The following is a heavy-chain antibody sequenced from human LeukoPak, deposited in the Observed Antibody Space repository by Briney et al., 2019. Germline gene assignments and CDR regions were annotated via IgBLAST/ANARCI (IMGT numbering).Heavy chain of an antibody. Sequence: GASVKVSCKASGGTFSSYAISWVRQAPGQGLEWMGRIIPILGIANYAQKFQGRVTMTRNTSISTAYMELSSLRSEDTAVYYCARVSGPGSWGYDFWSGYVWAHPPYYGMDVWGQGTTVTVSS. CDR1: GGTFSSYA. CDR2: IIPILGIA. D-gene: IGHD3-3*01. CDR3: ARVSGPGSWGYDFWSGYVWAHPPYYGMDV. V-gene: IGHV1-69*04. J-gene: IGHJ6*02.